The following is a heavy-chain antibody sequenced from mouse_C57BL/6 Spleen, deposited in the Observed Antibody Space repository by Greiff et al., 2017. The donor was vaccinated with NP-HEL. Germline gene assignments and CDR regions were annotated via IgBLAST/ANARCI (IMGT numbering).Heavy chain of an antibody. V-gene: IGHV1-64*01. CDR1: GYTFTSYW. J-gene: IGHJ1*03. D-gene: IGHD2-3*01. Sequence: VQLQQSGAELVKPGASVKLSCKASGYTFTSYWMHWVKQRPGQGLEWIGMIHPNSGSTNYNEKFKSKATLTVDKSSSTAYMQLSSLTSEDSAVYYCARIDGYYEYFDVWGTGTTVTVSS. CDR3: ARIDGYYEYFDV. CDR2: IHPNSGST.